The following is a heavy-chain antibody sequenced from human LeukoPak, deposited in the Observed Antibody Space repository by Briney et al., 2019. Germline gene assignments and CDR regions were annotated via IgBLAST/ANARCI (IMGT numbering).Heavy chain of an antibody. D-gene: IGHD3-22*01. Sequence: SETLSLTCTVSGGSIGWDYWSWIRQSAGKGLEWIGRIYKSGSTNYNPSFRSRVTMSVDTSKNQFSLNVTSVTAADTAVYYCAREEYFQDSNGYSYYFHSWGQGALVTVSS. CDR2: IYKSGST. CDR3: AREEYFQDSNGYSYYFHS. V-gene: IGHV4-4*07. CDR1: GGSIGWDY. J-gene: IGHJ4*02.